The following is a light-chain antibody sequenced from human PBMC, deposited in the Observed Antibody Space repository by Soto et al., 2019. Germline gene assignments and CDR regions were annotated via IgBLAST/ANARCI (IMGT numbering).Light chain of an antibody. V-gene: IGKV3D-11*01. Sequence: EIVLPQSPATLSLSPGERATLSCMASHGVSSYLAWYQQKPGQAARLLIYDASNRATGVPDRFSGSGSGTDFTLTISELEPEDFAVYYCQHYDWSLTWTFGPGTKVDI. CDR1: HGVSSY. CDR3: QHYDWSLTWT. CDR2: DAS. J-gene: IGKJ1*01.